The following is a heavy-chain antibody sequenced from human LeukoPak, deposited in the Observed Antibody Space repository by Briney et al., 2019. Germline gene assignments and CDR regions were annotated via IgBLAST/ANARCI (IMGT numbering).Heavy chain of an antibody. V-gene: IGHV1-46*01. D-gene: IGHD2-15*01. Sequence: ASVKVSCKASGYTFTSYYMHWVRQAPGQGLEWMGIINPSGGSTSYAQKFQGRVTITADESTSTAYMELSSLRSEDTAVYYCAITDLDKEGYCSGGSCSGSVNSYYYYYGMDVWGQGTTVTVSS. CDR3: AITDLDKEGYCSGGSCSGSVNSYYYYYGMDV. CDR1: GYTFTSYY. J-gene: IGHJ6*02. CDR2: INPSGGST.